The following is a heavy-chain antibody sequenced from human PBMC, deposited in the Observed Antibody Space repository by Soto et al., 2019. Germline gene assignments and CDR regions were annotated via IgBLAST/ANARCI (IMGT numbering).Heavy chain of an antibody. J-gene: IGHJ4*02. Sequence: GGSLRLSCAASGFTFSSYGMHWVRQAPGKGLEWVAVISYDGSNKYYADSVKGRFTISRDNSKNTLYLQMNSLRAEDTAVYYCAKDKNWNDVRIDYWGQGTLVTVSS. D-gene: IGHD1-1*01. CDR2: ISYDGSNK. V-gene: IGHV3-30*18. CDR1: GFTFSSYG. CDR3: AKDKNWNDVRIDY.